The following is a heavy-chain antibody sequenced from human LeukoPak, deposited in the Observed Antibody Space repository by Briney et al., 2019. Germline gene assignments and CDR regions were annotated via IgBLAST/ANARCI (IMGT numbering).Heavy chain of an antibody. D-gene: IGHD2-2*01. CDR2: VTGSSRYT. CDR1: GLNFSNYA. Sequence: PGGSMRLSCAASGLNFSNYAMTWVRQAPGKGLEWVSVVTGSSRYTYYTDSVKGRFTISRDNSKNILYLEMNSLRVEDTAIYYCAKDRSSSTSCSNYWGRGTLVTVSS. J-gene: IGHJ4*02. V-gene: IGHV3-23*01. CDR3: AKDRSSSTSCSNY.